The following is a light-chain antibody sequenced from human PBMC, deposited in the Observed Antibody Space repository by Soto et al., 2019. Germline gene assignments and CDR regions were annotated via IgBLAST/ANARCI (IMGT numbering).Light chain of an antibody. CDR2: GAS. V-gene: IGKV3-15*01. CDR1: QTVSRH. CDR3: QQYNTWPLIT. Sequence: EIVMTQSPGTLSVSPGERATLSCRASQTVSRHLAWYQQKPGQAPRLLIFGASTRATGIPDRFSGSGSGTDFTLTISSLQSEDFAVYYCQQYNTWPLITFGPGTRLKIK. J-gene: IGKJ5*01.